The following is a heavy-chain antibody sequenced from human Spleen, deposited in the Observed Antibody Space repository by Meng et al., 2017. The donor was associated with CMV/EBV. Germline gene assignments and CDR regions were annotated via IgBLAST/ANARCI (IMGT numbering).Heavy chain of an antibody. D-gene: IGHD6-6*01. CDR1: GYSFSTYW. CDR3: ARIYTSSSGNNWFDP. CDR2: IYPGDSDT. V-gene: IGHV5-51*01. Sequence: KVSCKGSGYSFSTYWIGWVRQMPGKGLEWMGIIYPGDSDTRYSPSFQGQVTISAAKSISTTYLQWRSLKASDTAIYFCARIYTSSSGNNWFDPWGQGTLVTVSS. J-gene: IGHJ5*02.